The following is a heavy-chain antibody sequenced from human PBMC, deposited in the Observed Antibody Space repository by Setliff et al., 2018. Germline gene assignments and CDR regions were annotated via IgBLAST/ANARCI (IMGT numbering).Heavy chain of an antibody. CDR3: ASCRYQVPYDY. V-gene: IGHV4-38-2*01. CDR1: GFTFGAYY. Sequence: PGGSLRLSCAASGFTFGAYYMDWVRQPPGKGLEWIGRIHYRGTTYSNVSLASRLTISVDTSKNQFSLQLTSVTAADTAVYYCASCRYQVPYDYWGQGILVTVSS. CDR2: IHYRGTT. D-gene: IGHD2-2*01. J-gene: IGHJ4*02.